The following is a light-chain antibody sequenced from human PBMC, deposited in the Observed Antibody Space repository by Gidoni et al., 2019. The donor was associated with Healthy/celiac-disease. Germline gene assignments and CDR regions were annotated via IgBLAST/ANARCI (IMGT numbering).Light chain of an antibody. Sequence: IVLTQYPGTLSLSPGERATLSCRASQSVSSSYLAWYQQKPGQAPRLLIYGASSRATGIPDRFSGSGSGTDFTLTISRLEPEDFAVYYCQQYGSSLITFGQGTRLEIK. CDR1: QSVSSSY. CDR3: QQYGSSLIT. J-gene: IGKJ5*01. V-gene: IGKV3-20*01. CDR2: GAS.